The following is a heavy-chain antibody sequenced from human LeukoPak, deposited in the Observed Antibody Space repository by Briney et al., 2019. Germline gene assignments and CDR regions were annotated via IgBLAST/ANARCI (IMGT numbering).Heavy chain of an antibody. CDR2: IYSGGST. Sequence: PGGSLRLSCAASGFTVSSNYMGWVRQAPGKGLEWVSVIYSGGSTYYADSVKGRFTISRDNSKNTLYLQMNSLRAEDTAVYYCAWQTGDSWLLPHYDYWGQGTLVTVSS. D-gene: IGHD6-19*01. CDR1: GFTVSSNY. J-gene: IGHJ4*02. V-gene: IGHV3-53*01. CDR3: AWQTGDSWLLPHYDY.